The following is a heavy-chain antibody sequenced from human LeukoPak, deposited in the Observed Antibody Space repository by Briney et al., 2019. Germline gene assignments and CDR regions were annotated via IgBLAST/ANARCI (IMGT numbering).Heavy chain of an antibody. Sequence: GGSLRLSCAASGFTFSSYAMNWVRQAPGKGLEWVSSISSSSSYIYYADSVKGRFTISRDNAKNSLYLQMNSLRAEDTAVYYCARASPEPPTPQWLVLAEYFQHWGQGTLVTVSS. CDR3: ARASPEPPTPQWLVLAEYFQH. V-gene: IGHV3-21*01. CDR1: GFTFSSYA. CDR2: ISSSSSYI. D-gene: IGHD6-19*01. J-gene: IGHJ1*01.